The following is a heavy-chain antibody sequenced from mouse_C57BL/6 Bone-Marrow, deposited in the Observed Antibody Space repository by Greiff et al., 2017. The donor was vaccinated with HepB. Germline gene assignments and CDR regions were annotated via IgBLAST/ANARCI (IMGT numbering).Heavy chain of an antibody. D-gene: IGHD1-1*01. Sequence: VQLQQSGPVLVKPGASVKMSCKASGYTFTDYYMNWVKQSHGKSLEWIGVINPYNGGTSYNQKFKGKATLTVDKSSSTAYMELNSLTSEDSAFYYCANYYGPFYYAMDYWGQGTSVTVSS. CDR2: INPYNGGT. J-gene: IGHJ4*01. CDR1: GYTFTDYY. V-gene: IGHV1-19*01. CDR3: ANYYGPFYYAMDY.